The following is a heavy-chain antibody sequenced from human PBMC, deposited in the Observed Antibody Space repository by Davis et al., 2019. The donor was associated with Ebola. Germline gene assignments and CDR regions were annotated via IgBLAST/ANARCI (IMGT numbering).Heavy chain of an antibody. D-gene: IGHD3-10*01. J-gene: IGHJ4*02. CDR1: GFTFGDSA. CDR2: IRSKASGGTT. Sequence: PGGSLRLSCTASGFTFGDSAMSWVRQAPGKGLEWVCFIRSKASGGTTEYAASVKGRFTISRDDSKRIAYLQMNSLKTEDTAVYYCNRLLQWFGELSGFDYWGQGTLVTVSS. CDR3: NRLLQWFGELSGFDY. V-gene: IGHV3-49*04.